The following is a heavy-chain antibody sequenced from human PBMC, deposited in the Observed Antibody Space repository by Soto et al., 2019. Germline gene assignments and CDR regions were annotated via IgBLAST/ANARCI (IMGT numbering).Heavy chain of an antibody. V-gene: IGHV5-10-1*01. CDR1: GYSFSNYW. Sequence: GESLKISCQGSGYSFSNYWIGWVRQMPGKGLEWMGRIDPSDSYTNYSPSFQGHVTISADKSISTAYLQWSSLKASDTAMYYCARHVDTAMVTYYYGMDVWGQGTTVTVS. J-gene: IGHJ6*02. D-gene: IGHD5-18*01. CDR2: IDPSDSYT. CDR3: ARHVDTAMVTYYYGMDV.